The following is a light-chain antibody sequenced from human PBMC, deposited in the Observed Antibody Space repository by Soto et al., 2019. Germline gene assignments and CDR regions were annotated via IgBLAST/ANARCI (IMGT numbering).Light chain of an antibody. V-gene: IGLV1-47*01. Sequence: QSVVTQPPSASGTPGQRVTIFCSGSSSNIGSNYVYWYQHLPGTAPKVLIYKNNHRPSGVPDRFSGSKSDTSASLAISGLRSEDEAHYYCAVWDDSLSGVVFGERTKLTVL. CDR1: SSNIGSNY. J-gene: IGLJ3*02. CDR2: KNN. CDR3: AVWDDSLSGVV.